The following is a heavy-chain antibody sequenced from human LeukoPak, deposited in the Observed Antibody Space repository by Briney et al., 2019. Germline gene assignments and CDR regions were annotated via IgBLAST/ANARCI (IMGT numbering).Heavy chain of an antibody. D-gene: IGHD1-1*01. J-gene: IGHJ3*02. Sequence: TGGSLRLSCAASGFTFSSYGMHWVRQAPGKGLEWVAVIWYDGSNKYYADSVKGRFTISRGNSKNTLYLQMNSLRAEDTAVYYCARGGDWNDELGAFDIWGQGTMVTVSS. CDR1: GFTFSSYG. CDR2: IWYDGSNK. CDR3: ARGGDWNDELGAFDI. V-gene: IGHV3-33*01.